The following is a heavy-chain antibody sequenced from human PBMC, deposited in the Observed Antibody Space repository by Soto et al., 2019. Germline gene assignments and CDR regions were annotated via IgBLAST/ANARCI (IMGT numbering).Heavy chain of an antibody. CDR2: IKSKTDGGTT. CDR1: GFTLRNAG. D-gene: IGHD6-6*01. J-gene: IGHJ6*02. V-gene: IGHV3-15*01. Sequence: PGGSLALSCAASGFTLRNAGMGWVRQAPGKGLEWVGRIKSKTDGGTTDYAAPVKGRFTISRDDSKNTLYLQMNSLKTEDTAVYYCTTASYSSSSFSYYYYDGMDVWGQGTTVTVSS. CDR3: TTASYSSSSFSYYYYDGMDV.